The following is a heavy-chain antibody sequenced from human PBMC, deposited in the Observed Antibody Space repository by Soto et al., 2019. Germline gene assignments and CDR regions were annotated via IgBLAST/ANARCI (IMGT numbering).Heavy chain of an antibody. J-gene: IGHJ4*02. CDR1: GFTFSSSW. D-gene: IGHD7-27*01. CDR2: IKQDGSEK. CDR3: ARDKNWGSRYFDY. V-gene: IGHV3-7*03. Sequence: GGSLRLSCAASGFTFSSSWMTWVRQAPGKGLEWVANIKQDGSEKYYVDSVKGRFTISRDNSKNSLYLQMNSLRAEDTAVYYCARDKNWGSRYFDYWGQGTLVTVSS.